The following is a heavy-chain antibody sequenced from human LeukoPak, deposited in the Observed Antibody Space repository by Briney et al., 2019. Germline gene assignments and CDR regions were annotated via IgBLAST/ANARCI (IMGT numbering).Heavy chain of an antibody. J-gene: IGHJ4*02. CDR3: AKGGYSSGWPPSSYFDY. CDR2: ISGSGGST. V-gene: IGHV3-23*01. D-gene: IGHD6-19*01. Sequence: PGGSLRLSCAASGFTFSSYAMSWVRQAPGKGLEWVSAISGSGGSTYYADSVKGRFTISRDNSKNTLYLQMNSLRAEDTAVYYCAKGGYSSGWPPSSYFDYWGQGTLVTVSS. CDR1: GFTFSSYA.